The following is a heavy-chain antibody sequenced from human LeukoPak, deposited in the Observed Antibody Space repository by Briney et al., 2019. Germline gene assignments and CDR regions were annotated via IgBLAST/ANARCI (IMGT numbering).Heavy chain of an antibody. Sequence: PGGSLRLSCAASGFTFSSYSMNWVRQAPGKGLEWVSSISSSSSYIYYADSVKGRFTISRDNAKNSLYLQMNSLRAEDRAVYYCASKRGQSGQIDYWGRGTPVTVSS. J-gene: IGHJ4*02. V-gene: IGHV3-21*01. CDR2: ISSSSSYI. CDR1: GFTFSSYS. D-gene: IGHD3-3*01. CDR3: ASKRGQSGQIDY.